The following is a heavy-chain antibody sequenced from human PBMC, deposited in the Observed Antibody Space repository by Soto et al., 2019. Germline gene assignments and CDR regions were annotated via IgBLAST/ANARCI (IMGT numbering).Heavy chain of an antibody. CDR3: ARSIPAEVGGGMDV. V-gene: IGHV4-34*01. Sequence: PSETLSLTCAVYGGSFSGYYWSWIRQPPGKGLEWIGEINHSGSTNYNPSLKSRVTISVDTPKNQFSLKLSSVTAADTAVYYCARSIPAEVGGGMDVGGQGTTVTLS. D-gene: IGHD2-21*01. J-gene: IGHJ6*02. CDR1: GGSFSGYY. CDR2: INHSGST.